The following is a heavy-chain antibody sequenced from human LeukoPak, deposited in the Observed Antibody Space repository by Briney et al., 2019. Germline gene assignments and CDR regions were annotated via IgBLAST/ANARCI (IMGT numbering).Heavy chain of an antibody. D-gene: IGHD5-18*01. V-gene: IGHV3-48*02. CDR1: GFTFSIYS. CDR3: AREVLDTAMALGY. CDR2: ISSSSSTI. Sequence: GGSLRLSCAASGFTFSIYSMNWVRQAPGKGLEWVSYISSSSSTIYYADSVKGRFTISRDDAKNSLYLQMNSLKDEDTGVYYCAREVLDTAMALGYWGQGTLVTVSS. J-gene: IGHJ4*02.